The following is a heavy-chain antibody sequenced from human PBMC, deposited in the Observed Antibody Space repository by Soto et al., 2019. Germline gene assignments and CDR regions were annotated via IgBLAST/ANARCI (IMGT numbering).Heavy chain of an antibody. V-gene: IGHV4-30-2*03. CDR1: GGSIIDVGDS. CDR3: ARLHWTSPGCVPLDP. CDR2: VYYSGGS. Sequence: PSETLSLTYTVSGGSIIDVGDSRSWIRQPPGKGLEWIGSVYYSGGSSYNPSLESRVTMSVDTSKKQLSLRLRSVTAADTAVYYFARLHWTSPGCVPLDPCGQGTLVTVSS. J-gene: IGHJ5*02. D-gene: IGHD2-2*01.